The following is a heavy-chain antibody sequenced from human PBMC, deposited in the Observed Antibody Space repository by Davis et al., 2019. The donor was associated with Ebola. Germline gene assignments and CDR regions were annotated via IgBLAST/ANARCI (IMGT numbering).Heavy chain of an antibody. J-gene: IGHJ4*02. V-gene: IGHV3-33*05. CDR1: GFTFSHFG. Sequence: GESLKISCAASGFTFSHFGMHWVRQAPGKGLEWVAVILSYGSNKFYADSVKGRFTISRDNSKNTLYLQMNSLRAEDAAVYYCARDAYITGTTDYWGQGTLVTVSS. D-gene: IGHD1-7*01. CDR2: ILSYGSNK. CDR3: ARDAYITGTTDY.